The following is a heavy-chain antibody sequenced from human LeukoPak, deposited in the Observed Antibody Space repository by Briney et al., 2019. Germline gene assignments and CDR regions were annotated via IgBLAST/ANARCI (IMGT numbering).Heavy chain of an antibody. CDR3: ARAGVVPAAINRAFDI. J-gene: IGHJ3*02. V-gene: IGHV4-30-4*08. CDR1: GGSIISGDYY. Sequence: SQTLSLTCIVSGGSIISGDYYWSWIRQPPRKGLEWIGYIYHNGDTYYNPSLKSRVSISVDTSKNQFSLKLSSVTAADTAVYYCARAGVVPAAINRAFDIWGQGSVVTVSS. D-gene: IGHD2-2*02. CDR2: IYHNGDT.